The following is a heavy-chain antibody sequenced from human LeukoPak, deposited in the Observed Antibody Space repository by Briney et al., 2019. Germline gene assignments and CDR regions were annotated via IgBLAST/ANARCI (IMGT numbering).Heavy chain of an antibody. Sequence: GGSLRLSCAASGFTFRSYAMSGVRQAPGKGLEWVSVISGSGGSTYYADSVKGRFTISRDNSKNTLYLQMNSLRAEDTDVYYCAKGLYSGSYDGFDSWGQGALVTVSS. CDR1: GFTFRSYA. D-gene: IGHD1-26*01. CDR3: AKGLYSGSYDGFDS. J-gene: IGHJ4*02. V-gene: IGHV3-23*01. CDR2: ISGSGGST.